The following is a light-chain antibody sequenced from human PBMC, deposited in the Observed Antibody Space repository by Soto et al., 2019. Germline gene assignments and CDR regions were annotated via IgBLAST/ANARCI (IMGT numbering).Light chain of an antibody. V-gene: IGKV2D-29*02. Sequence: DVVMTQTPLSLSVTPGQPASISCKSSQSLLHITGETFLFWYLQTPGQSPQLLIYEVSTRVSGVPDRFSGSGSGTDFPLVISRVETDVVSIYYCMQSTQLPPSFGQGTRLE. CDR3: MQSTQLPPS. CDR2: EVS. CDR1: QSLLHITGETF. J-gene: IGKJ5*01.